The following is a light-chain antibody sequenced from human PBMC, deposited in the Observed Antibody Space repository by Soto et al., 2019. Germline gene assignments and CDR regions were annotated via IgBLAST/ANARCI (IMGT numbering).Light chain of an antibody. CDR1: QSISSY. CDR2: AAS. J-gene: IGKJ2*01. V-gene: IGKV1-39*01. CDR3: QQSYSPPYT. Sequence: DIQMTQSPSSLSASVGDRVTITCRASQSISSYLNWYQQKPGKAPKLLIYAASSLQSGVPSRFSGSGSGTDFTLTISSLQPEDFAIYYCQQSYSPPYTFGQGTKLEIK.